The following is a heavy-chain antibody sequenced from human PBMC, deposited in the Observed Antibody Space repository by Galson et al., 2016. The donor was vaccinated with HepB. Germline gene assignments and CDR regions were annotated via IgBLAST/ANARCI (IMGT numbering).Heavy chain of an antibody. CDR1: GFSFSGYA. V-gene: IGHV3-64*05. J-gene: IGHJ4*02. CDR3: VKGPLVY. CDR2: INTNAGST. Sequence: SLRLSCAASGFSFSGYAMYWVRQAPGGGLEWLSAINTNAGSTSYADSVRGRFTISRDKSKNMLYVQMSSLRAEDTAVYYCVKGPLVYWGQGPRVTVSS.